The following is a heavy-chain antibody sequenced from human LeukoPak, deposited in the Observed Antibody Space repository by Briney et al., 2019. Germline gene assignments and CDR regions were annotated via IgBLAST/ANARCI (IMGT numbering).Heavy chain of an antibody. CDR3: ARAHNYYDSSGYSGNWFDP. V-gene: IGHV4-59*01. CDR1: GGSISSYY. Sequence: PSETLSLTCTVSGGSISSYYWSWIRQPPGKGLEWIGYIYYSGSTNYNPSLKSRVTISVDTSKNQFSLKLSPVTAADTAVYYCARAHNYYDSSGYSGNWFDPWGQGTLVTVSS. D-gene: IGHD3-22*01. J-gene: IGHJ5*02. CDR2: IYYSGST.